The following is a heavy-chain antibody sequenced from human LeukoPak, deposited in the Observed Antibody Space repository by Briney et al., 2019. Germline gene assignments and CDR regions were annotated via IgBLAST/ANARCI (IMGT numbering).Heavy chain of an antibody. J-gene: IGHJ4*02. D-gene: IGHD3-9*01. V-gene: IGHV3-21*01. CDR2: ITAGGSFK. Sequence: PGGSLRLSCAASGFTFNTYTMNWVRQAPGKGLDWVSSITAGGSFKYYADSVEGRFTISRDNAKNSLYLQMSSLTPEDTAVYYCARNYDVLTGYPYYFDHWGQGILVTVSS. CDR1: GFTFNTYT. CDR3: ARNYDVLTGYPYYFDH.